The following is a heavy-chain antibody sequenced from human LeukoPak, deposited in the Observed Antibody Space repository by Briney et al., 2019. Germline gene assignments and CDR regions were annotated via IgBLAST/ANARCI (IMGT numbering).Heavy chain of an antibody. CDR1: GDSVSSINGA. Sequence: SQTLSLTSAISGDSVSSINGAWNWIRQSPSRGLEWLGRTYYRSKWYNDYAVSMRGRITIKPGTSKNQFSLQLNSVTPEDTALYYCGRDVGTSGWDTFDYWGQGTLVTVSS. CDR2: TYYRSKWYN. CDR3: GRDVGTSGWDTFDY. J-gene: IGHJ4*02. D-gene: IGHD6-19*01. V-gene: IGHV6-1*01.